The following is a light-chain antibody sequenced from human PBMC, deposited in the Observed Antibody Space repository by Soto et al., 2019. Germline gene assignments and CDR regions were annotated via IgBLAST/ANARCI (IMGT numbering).Light chain of an antibody. V-gene: IGKV2-28*01. CDR3: MQALQTPPA. J-gene: IGKJ1*01. Sequence: DIVMTQCPLSLPVTPGEPASISCRSSQSLLHSNGYNYLDSYLQKPGQSPQLLIYLGSNRASGVPDRFSGSGSGTDFTLKISRVEAEDVGVYYCMQALQTPPAVGQGTKVDIK. CDR1: QSLLHSNGYNY. CDR2: LGS.